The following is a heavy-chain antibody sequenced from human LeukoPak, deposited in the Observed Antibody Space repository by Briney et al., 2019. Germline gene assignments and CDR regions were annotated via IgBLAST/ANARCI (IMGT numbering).Heavy chain of an antibody. V-gene: IGHV3-7*01. D-gene: IGHD3-3*01. CDR2: IKQDGSEK. J-gene: IGHJ4*02. CDR1: GFTFSSYW. CDR3: ARDSYYDFWSGYYQGADY. Sequence: QSGGSLRLSRAASGFTFSSYWMSWVRQAPGKGLEWVANIKQDGSEKYYVDSVKGRFTISRYNAKNSLYLQMNSLRAEDTAVYYCARDSYYDFWSGYYQGADYWGQGTLVTVSS.